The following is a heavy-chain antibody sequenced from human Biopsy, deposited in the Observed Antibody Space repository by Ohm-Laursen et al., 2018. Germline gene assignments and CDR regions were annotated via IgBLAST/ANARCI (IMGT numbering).Heavy chain of an antibody. J-gene: IGHJ6*02. D-gene: IGHD2-21*01. CDR1: GYNFGNYY. CDR2: VNPVAEAT. Sequence: ASVTVSCKASGYNFGNYYINWVRKVPGQGLEWLGVVNPVAEATMYAQKFQDRITLTRDASTNTVYMDLTSLTSEDTAVYYCARESPLRLGVCGAIRCFKEVFGMDVWGQGTTVIVSS. V-gene: IGHV1-46*01. CDR3: ARESPLRLGVCGAIRCFKEVFGMDV.